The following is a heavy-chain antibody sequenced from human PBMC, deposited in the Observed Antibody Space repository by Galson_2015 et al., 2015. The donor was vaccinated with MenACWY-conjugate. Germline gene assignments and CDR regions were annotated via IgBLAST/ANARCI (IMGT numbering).Heavy chain of an antibody. V-gene: IGHV3-33*06. J-gene: IGHJ4*02. CDR3: AKGGYSGYDWLTNDY. Sequence: SLRLSCAASRFTFSSYGMHWVRQAPGKGLEWVAVIWDDESNNYYADSVKGRFTSSRDNSKNTLYLQMNSLRAEDTAVYYCAKGGYSGYDWLTNDYWGQGTLVTVSS. D-gene: IGHD5-12*01. CDR2: IWDDESNN. CDR1: RFTFSSYG.